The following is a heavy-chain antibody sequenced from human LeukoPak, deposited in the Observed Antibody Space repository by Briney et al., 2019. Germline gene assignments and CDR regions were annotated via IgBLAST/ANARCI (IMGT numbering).Heavy chain of an antibody. V-gene: IGHV3-7*03. CDR1: GFMFSSNW. CDR2: IKEDGTET. D-gene: IGHD3-10*01. Sequence: GGSLRLSCAASGFMFSSNWMSWVRLAPGKGLEWVANIKEDGTETYYVDSVKGRFTISRDSSTNTLYLQMHSLSVEDTAVYYCGGITVVRGLRFDYGGQGTLVTVSS. J-gene: IGHJ4*02. CDR3: GGITVVRGLRFDY.